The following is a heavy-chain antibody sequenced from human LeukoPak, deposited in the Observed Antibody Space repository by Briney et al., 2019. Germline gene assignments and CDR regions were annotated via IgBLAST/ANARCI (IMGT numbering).Heavy chain of an antibody. Sequence: GRSLRLSCAASGFTFSSYGMHWVRQAPGKGLEWVAVISYDGSNKYYADSVKGRFTISRDNSKNTLYLQMNSLRAEDTAVYYCAKDGEQWLVTRLDYWGQGTLVTVSS. D-gene: IGHD6-19*01. CDR1: GFTFSSYG. V-gene: IGHV3-30*18. J-gene: IGHJ4*02. CDR2: ISYDGSNK. CDR3: AKDGEQWLVTRLDY.